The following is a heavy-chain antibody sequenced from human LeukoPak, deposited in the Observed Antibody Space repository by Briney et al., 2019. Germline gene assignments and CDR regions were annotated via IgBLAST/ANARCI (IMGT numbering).Heavy chain of an antibody. J-gene: IGHJ6*02. CDR1: GFSFSTYW. D-gene: IGHD5-18*01. CDR2: IKQDGSEK. V-gene: IGHV3-7*01. CDR3: VKDRKRGYSYGYGDYYYYYGMDV. Sequence: GGSLRLSCAASGFSFSTYWMSWVRQAPGKGLEWVANIKQDGSEKYYVDSVKGRFTISRDNAKNSLYLQMNSLRVEDTAVYYCVKDRKRGYSYGYGDYYYYYGMDVWGQGTTVTVSS.